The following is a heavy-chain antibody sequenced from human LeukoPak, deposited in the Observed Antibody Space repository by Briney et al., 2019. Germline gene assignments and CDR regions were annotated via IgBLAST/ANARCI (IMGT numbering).Heavy chain of an antibody. CDR1: GFTFIDYD. J-gene: IGHJ4*02. Sequence: GGSLRLSCAASGFTFIDYDMHWVRQVIGKGLEWVSAIGIRGDTHYSGSVKGRFTISRENAESSLYLQMNSLRAEDTAVYYCARGGIQVSGIDEFDYWGQGILVTVSS. V-gene: IGHV3-13*01. CDR3: ARGGIQVSGIDEFDY. D-gene: IGHD6-19*01. CDR2: IGIRGDT.